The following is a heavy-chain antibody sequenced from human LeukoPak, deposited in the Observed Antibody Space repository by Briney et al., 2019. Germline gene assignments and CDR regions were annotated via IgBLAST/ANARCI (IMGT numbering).Heavy chain of an antibody. CDR3: ATDSGTYQFDY. Sequence: ASVKVSCKASGGTFSSYAISWVRQAPGQGLEWMGWISTYNANTNYAQKPQGRVTMTTDTSTSTAYMELRSLRSDDTAVYYCATDSGTYQFDYWGQGTLVTVSS. V-gene: IGHV1-18*01. J-gene: IGHJ4*02. D-gene: IGHD1-26*01. CDR2: ISTYNANT. CDR1: GGTFSSYA.